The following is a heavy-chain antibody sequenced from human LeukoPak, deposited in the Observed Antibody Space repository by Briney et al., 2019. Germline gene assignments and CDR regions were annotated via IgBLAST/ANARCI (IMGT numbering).Heavy chain of an antibody. CDR2: INSDGSST. Sequence: PGGSLRLSCAASEFTFSSYWMHWVRQAPGKGLVWVSRINSDGSSTSYADSVKGRSTISRDNAKNTLYLQMNSLRAEDTAVYYCARDEAAAPSGIAVAGTNLDYWGQGTLVTVSS. CDR3: ARDEAAAPSGIAVAGTNLDY. CDR1: EFTFSSYW. D-gene: IGHD6-19*01. V-gene: IGHV3-74*01. J-gene: IGHJ4*02.